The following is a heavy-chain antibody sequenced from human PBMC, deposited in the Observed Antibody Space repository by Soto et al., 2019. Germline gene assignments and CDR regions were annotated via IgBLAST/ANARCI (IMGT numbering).Heavy chain of an antibody. D-gene: IGHD1-26*01. CDR2: IKQDGSEK. J-gene: IGHJ6*02. CDR3: ASNTGSGAYYGDNFFYYGMDV. V-gene: IGHV3-7*05. Sequence: GGSLRLSCAASGFTFSSYWMNWVRQAPGKGLEWVANIKQDGSEKYYVDSVKGRFTISRDKAKKSLFLQMNSLRAEDTAVYYCASNTGSGAYYGDNFFYYGMDVWGQGTTVTVSS. CDR1: GFTFSSYW.